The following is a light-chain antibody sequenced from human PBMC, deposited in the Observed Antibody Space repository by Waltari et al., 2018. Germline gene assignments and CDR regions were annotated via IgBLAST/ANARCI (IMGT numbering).Light chain of an antibody. CDR3: QQYYSTLYT. CDR2: CAS. J-gene: IGKJ2*01. V-gene: IGKV4-1*01. CDR1: QSVLYSSNNKNY. Sequence: DIVMTQSPDSLAVSLGERATINCKSSQSVLYSSNNKNYLAWYQQKPGQPPKLLIYCASTRECGVPDRFSGSGSGTDFTLTISSLQAEDVAVYYCQQYYSTLYTFGQGTKLEIK.